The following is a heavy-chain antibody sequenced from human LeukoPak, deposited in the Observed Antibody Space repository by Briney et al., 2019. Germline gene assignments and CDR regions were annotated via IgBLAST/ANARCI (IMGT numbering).Heavy chain of an antibody. CDR1: GGSISSSSYY. CDR3: ARHSRPLPASYFDY. Sequence: NPSETLSLTCTVPGGSISSSSYYWGWIRQPPGKGLEWIGSIYYSGSTYYNPSLKSRVTISVDTSKNQFSLKLSSVTAADTAVYYCARHSRPLPASYFDYWGQGTLVTVSS. V-gene: IGHV4-39*01. CDR2: IYYSGST. J-gene: IGHJ4*02.